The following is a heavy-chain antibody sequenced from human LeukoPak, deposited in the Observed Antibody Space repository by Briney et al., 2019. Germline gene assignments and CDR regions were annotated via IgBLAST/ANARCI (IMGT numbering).Heavy chain of an antibody. CDR1: GFTFSSYG. CDR2: IWYDGSNK. Sequence: GGSLRLSCAASGFTFSSYGMHWVRQAPDKGLEWVAVIWYDGSNKYYADSVKGRFTISRDNSKNTLYLQMNSLRAEDTAVYYCAREVWSSEFDYWGQGTLVTVSS. J-gene: IGHJ4*02. D-gene: IGHD3-10*01. CDR3: AREVWSSEFDY. V-gene: IGHV3-33*01.